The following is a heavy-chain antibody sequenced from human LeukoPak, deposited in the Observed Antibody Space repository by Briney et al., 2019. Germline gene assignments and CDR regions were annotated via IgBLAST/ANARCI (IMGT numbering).Heavy chain of an antibody. CDR3: AREEGAVATLDAFDI. D-gene: IGHD6-19*01. V-gene: IGHV1-18*04. CDR1: GYTFTSYY. Sequence: ASVKVSCKASGYTFTSYYMHWVRQAPGQGLEWMGWISAYNGNTNYAQKVQGRVTMTTDTSTSTVYMELRSLRSDDTAIYYCAREEGAVATLDAFDIWGQGTMVTVSS. J-gene: IGHJ3*02. CDR2: ISAYNGNT.